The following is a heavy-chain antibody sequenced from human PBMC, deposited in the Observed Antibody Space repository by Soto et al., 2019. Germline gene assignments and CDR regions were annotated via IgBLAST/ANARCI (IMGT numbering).Heavy chain of an antibody. V-gene: IGHV4-59*01. D-gene: IGHD2-15*01. J-gene: IGHJ4*02. CDR2: IYYSGST. CDR3: ARAYGGNCFDY. CDR1: GGSITSYY. Sequence: QVQLQESGPGLVKPSETLSLTCTVSGGSITSYYWSWIRQPPGKGLEWIGYIYYSGSTNYNPSLKSRVTISVDTSKIQFALKLSSVTAADTAVYYGARAYGGNCFDYWGQGTLVTVSS.